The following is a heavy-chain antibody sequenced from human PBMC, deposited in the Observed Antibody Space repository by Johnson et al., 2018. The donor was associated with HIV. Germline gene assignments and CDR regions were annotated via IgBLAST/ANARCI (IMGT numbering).Heavy chain of an antibody. J-gene: IGHJ3*02. CDR2: TRNKANSYTT. V-gene: IGHV3-72*01. D-gene: IGHD3-9*01. Sequence: VQLVESGGDLVQPGGSLRLSCAASGFTLTDHYMDWVRQAPGKGLEWVGRTRNKANSYTTEYAASVKGRFTISRDASKNSMYLQMNSLKTEDTAVYYCTREDGTDILTRGDAFDIWGQGTMVTVSS. CDR3: TREDGTDILTRGDAFDI. CDR1: GFTLTDHY.